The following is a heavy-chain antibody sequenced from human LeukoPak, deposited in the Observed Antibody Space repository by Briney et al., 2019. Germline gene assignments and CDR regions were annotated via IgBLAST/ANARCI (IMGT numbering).Heavy chain of an antibody. Sequence: SEALSLTCTVSGRSISSSSYYWGWIRQPPGKGLEWIGSIYYSGSTYYNPSLKCRVTISVDTSKNQFSLKLSSVTAADTALYYCARLHRFIAAARMNWFDPWGQGTLVTVSS. V-gene: IGHV4-39*01. CDR2: IYYSGST. D-gene: IGHD6-13*01. CDR1: GRSISSSSYY. CDR3: ARLHRFIAAARMNWFDP. J-gene: IGHJ5*02.